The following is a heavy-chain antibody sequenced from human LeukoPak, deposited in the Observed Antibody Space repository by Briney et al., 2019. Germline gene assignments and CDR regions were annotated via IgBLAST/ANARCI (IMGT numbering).Heavy chain of an antibody. Sequence: PGGTLRLSCAASGFTFSSYGMHWVRQAPGKGLEWVAVISYDGSNKYYADSVKGRFTISRDNSKNTLYLQMNSLRAEDTAVYYCAKDGITMVRDFDYWGQGTLVTVSS. D-gene: IGHD3-10*01. CDR3: AKDGITMVRDFDY. CDR2: ISYDGSNK. V-gene: IGHV3-30*18. CDR1: GFTFSSYG. J-gene: IGHJ4*02.